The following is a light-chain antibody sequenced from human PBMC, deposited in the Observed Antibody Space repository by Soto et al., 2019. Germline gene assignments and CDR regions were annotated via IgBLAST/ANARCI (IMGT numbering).Light chain of an antibody. J-gene: IGLJ2*01. CDR3: LIYYGGHVL. V-gene: IGLV7-43*01. Sequence: QTVVTQEPSLTVSTGRTVTLTCASSTGAVTSGYYPNWFQQKPGQPPRPLIYSTKNKHSWTPARFSGSLLGGKAALTLSGAQPEDEADYYCLIYYGGHVLFGGGTKVTVL. CDR1: TGAVTSGYY. CDR2: STK.